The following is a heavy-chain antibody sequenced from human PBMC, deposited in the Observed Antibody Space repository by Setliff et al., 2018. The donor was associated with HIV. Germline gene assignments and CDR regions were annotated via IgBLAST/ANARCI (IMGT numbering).Heavy chain of an antibody. V-gene: IGHV4-39*01. Sequence: NPSETLSLTCTVSAGSIRSSTYYWAWIRQPPGKGLEWIGTIYYSGSTYYNPSLKSRATISVDTSKNQFSPKLSPVTAADTAVYYCARHQVIPTVIGAFDIWGQGTAVTVSS. D-gene: IGHD3-16*02. J-gene: IGHJ3*02. CDR2: IYYSGST. CDR1: AGSIRSSTYY. CDR3: ARHQVIPTVIGAFDI.